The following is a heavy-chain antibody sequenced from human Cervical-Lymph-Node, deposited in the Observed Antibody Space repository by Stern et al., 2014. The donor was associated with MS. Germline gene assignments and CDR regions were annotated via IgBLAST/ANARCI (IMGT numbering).Heavy chain of an antibody. CDR1: GGTFSSYA. V-gene: IGHV1-69*01. J-gene: IGHJ3*02. D-gene: IGHD3-22*01. CDR2: ILPIFGTA. Sequence: VQLEESGAEVKKPGSSVKVSCKASGGTFSSYAISWVRQAPGQGLEWMGGILPIFGTANYAQKFQGRVTITADESTSTAYMELSSLRSEDTAVYYCASLPNYYDSSGYSGAFDIWGQGTMVTVSS. CDR3: ASLPNYYDSSGYSGAFDI.